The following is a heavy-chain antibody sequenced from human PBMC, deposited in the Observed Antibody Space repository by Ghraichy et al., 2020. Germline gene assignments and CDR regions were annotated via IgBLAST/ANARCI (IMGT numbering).Heavy chain of an antibody. CDR1: GFSLKTNEVG. J-gene: IGHJ4*02. D-gene: IGHD2/OR15-2a*01. Sequence: SGPTLVKPTQTLTLTCTFSGFSLKTNEVGVGWIRQTPRKALEWLALIYWNDVERYNPSVKGGLTITKDASRNRVVLTMTNVDPVDTATYYCARARPFYDGTGFSSLMDYWGQGILVSVSS. V-gene: IGHV2-5*01. CDR2: IYWNDVE. CDR3: ARARPFYDGTGFSSLMDY.